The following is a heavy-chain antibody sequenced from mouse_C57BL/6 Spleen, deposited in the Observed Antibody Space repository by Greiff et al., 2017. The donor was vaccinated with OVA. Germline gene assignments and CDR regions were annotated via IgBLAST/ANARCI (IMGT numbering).Heavy chain of an antibody. CDR3: ARHATGSYYFDY. V-gene: IGHV5-12*01. D-gene: IGHD4-1*02. CDR2: ISNGGGST. CDR1: GFTFSDYY. J-gene: IGHJ2*01. Sequence: DVHLVESGGGLVQPGGSLKLSCAASGFTFSDYYMYWVRQTPEKRLEWVAYISNGGGSTYYPDTVKGRFTISRDNAKNTLYLQMSRLKSEDTAMYYCARHATGSYYFDYWGQGTTLTVSS.